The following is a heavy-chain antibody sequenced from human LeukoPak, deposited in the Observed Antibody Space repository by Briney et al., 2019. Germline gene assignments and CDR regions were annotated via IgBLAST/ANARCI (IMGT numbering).Heavy chain of an antibody. Sequence: GGSLRLSCAASGFTFSSYSMNWVRQAPGKGLEWVSSISSSSSYIYYADSVKGRFIISRDNAKNSLYLQMNSLRAEDTAVYYCAKDPPYYYDSSGYYPFDYWGQGTLVTVSS. CDR1: GFTFSSYS. J-gene: IGHJ4*02. V-gene: IGHV3-21*01. CDR2: ISSSSSYI. D-gene: IGHD3-22*01. CDR3: AKDPPYYYDSSGYYPFDY.